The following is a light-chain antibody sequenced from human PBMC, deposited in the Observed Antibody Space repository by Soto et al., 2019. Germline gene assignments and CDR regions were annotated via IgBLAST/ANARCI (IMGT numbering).Light chain of an antibody. V-gene: IGKV1-27*01. J-gene: IGKJ1*01. CDR3: QKYYSAPWT. CDR2: AAS. CDR1: QGISNY. Sequence: DIQMTQSPSSLSASVGDRVTITCRASQGISNYLAWSQQKPGKVPKLLIYAASTLQSGVPSRFSGSGSRTDCTLTISTLQAEDVATYYCQKYYSAPWTFGQGTKVAI.